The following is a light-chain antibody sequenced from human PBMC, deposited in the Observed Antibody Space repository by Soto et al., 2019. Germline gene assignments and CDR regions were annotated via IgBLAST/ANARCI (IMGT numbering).Light chain of an antibody. Sequence: EIVLTQSPGTLSLSPGERATLSCRASQSVSSSYLAWYQQKPGQAPRLLIDGASSRATGIPDRFSGSGSGTDFTLTISRLEPEDLAVYYCQQYGSSPRTFGGGTKVDIK. CDR1: QSVSSSY. CDR3: QQYGSSPRT. V-gene: IGKV3-20*01. J-gene: IGKJ4*01. CDR2: GAS.